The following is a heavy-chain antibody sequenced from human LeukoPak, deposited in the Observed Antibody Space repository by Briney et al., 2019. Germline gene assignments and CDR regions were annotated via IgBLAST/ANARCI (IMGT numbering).Heavy chain of an antibody. CDR2: INTDGSST. CDR1: GFTSDDYA. Sequence: PGRSLRLSCAASGFTSDDYAMHWVRQAPGKGLVWVSRINTDGSSTSYADSVKGRFTISRDNAKNTLYLQMNSLRAEDTAVYYCAREQLWNLPTQSWGQGTLVTVSS. D-gene: IGHD5-18*01. V-gene: IGHV3-74*01. J-gene: IGHJ4*02. CDR3: AREQLWNLPTQS.